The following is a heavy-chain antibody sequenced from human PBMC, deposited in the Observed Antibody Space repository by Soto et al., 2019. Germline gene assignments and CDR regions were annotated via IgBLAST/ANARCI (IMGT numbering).Heavy chain of an antibody. Sequence: SETLSLTCTVSGGSISSSSYYWGWIRQPPGKGLEWIGSVYYSGSTYYNPSLKSRVTISVDTSKNQFSLKLSSVTAADTAVYYCARYDFWSGYSGDAFDIWGQGTMVTVSS. CDR1: GGSISSSSYY. V-gene: IGHV4-39*01. CDR3: ARYDFWSGYSGDAFDI. D-gene: IGHD3-3*01. CDR2: VYYSGST. J-gene: IGHJ3*02.